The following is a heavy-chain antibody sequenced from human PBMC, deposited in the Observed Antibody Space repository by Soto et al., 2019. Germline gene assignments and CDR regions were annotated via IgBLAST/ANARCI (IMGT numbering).Heavy chain of an antibody. CDR1: GYSISSGYY. J-gene: IGHJ3*02. Sequence: SETLSLTCTVSGYSISSGYYWGWIRQPPGKGLEWIGSIYHSGSTYYNPSLKSRVTISVDTSKNRFSLKLSSVTAADTVVYYCASEAAADAFDIWGQGTMVTVSS. V-gene: IGHV4-38-2*02. CDR2: IYHSGST. CDR3: ASEAAADAFDI. D-gene: IGHD6-13*01.